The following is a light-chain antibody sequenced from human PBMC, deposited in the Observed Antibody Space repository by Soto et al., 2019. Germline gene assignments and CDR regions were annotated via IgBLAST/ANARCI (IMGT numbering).Light chain of an antibody. Sequence: SVLTQPASVSGAPGQSITISRTGTSSDFGSYNLVSWYQQHPGKAPKLMIYEVSKRPSGVSNRFSGSKSGNTASLTISGLQAEDEADYYCCSYAGSSISYVFGTGTKVTVL. J-gene: IGLJ1*01. CDR1: SSDFGSYNL. V-gene: IGLV2-23*02. CDR3: CSYAGSSISYV. CDR2: EVS.